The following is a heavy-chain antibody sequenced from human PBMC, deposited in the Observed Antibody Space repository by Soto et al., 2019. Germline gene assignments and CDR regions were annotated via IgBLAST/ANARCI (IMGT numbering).Heavy chain of an antibody. CDR3: ARDTGRITIFVVVITPGGDYYMDV. CDR1: GFTFSSYW. J-gene: IGHJ6*03. CDR2: IKQDGSEK. D-gene: IGHD3-3*01. V-gene: IGHV3-7*01. Sequence: PGGSLRLSCAASGFTFSSYWMSWVRQAPGKGLEWVANIKQDGSEKYYVDSVKGRFTISRDNAKNSLYLQMNSLRAEDTAVYYCARDTGRITIFVVVITPGGDYYMDVWGKGTTVTVS.